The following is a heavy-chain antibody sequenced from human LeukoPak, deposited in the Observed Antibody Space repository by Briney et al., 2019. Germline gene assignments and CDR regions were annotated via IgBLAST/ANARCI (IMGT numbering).Heavy chain of an antibody. CDR3: ARDEYQLLGVFDY. V-gene: IGHV3-21*01. D-gene: IGHD2-2*01. CDR1: GFTFSSYG. J-gene: IGHJ4*02. Sequence: GGSLRLSCAASGFTFSSYGMNWVRQAPGKGLEWVSSISSSSSYIYYADSVKGRFTISRDNAKNSLYLQMNSLRAEDTAVYYCARDEYQLLGVFDYWGQGTLVTVSS. CDR2: ISSSSSYI.